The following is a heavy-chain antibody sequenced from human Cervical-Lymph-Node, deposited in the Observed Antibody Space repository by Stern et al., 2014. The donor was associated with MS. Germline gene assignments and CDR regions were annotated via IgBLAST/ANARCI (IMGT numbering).Heavy chain of an antibody. V-gene: IGHV5-51*03. D-gene: IGHD1-1*01. J-gene: IGHJ4*02. CDR2: IYPGDSET. CDR1: GYRFTNNW. Sequence: EVQLEESGAEVRKPGESLRISCEVSGYRFTNNWIGWVRQVPGKGLEWMGIIYPGDSETRYSPSFQGPVTILVDKSNSITYQQWSSLKASDTAIYYCARRGHGYMGIDYWGQGTLVTVSS. CDR3: ARRGHGYMGIDY.